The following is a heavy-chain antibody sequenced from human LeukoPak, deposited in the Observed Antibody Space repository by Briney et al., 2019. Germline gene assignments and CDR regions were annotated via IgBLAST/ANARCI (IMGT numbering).Heavy chain of an antibody. CDR1: GHTFTSYG. CDR3: ARSGDIVVVPAAAFDY. CDR2: ISAYNGNT. D-gene: IGHD2-2*01. V-gene: IGHV1-18*04. J-gene: IGHJ4*02. Sequence: ASVKVSCKASGHTFTSYGISWVRQAPGQGLEWMGWISAYNGNTNYAQKLQGRVTMTTDTSTSTAYMELRSLRSDDTAVYYCARSGDIVVVPAAAFDYWGQGTLVTVSS.